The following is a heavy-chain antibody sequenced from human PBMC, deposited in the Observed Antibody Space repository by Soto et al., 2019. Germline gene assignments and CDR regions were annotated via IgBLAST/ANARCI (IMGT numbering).Heavy chain of an antibody. V-gene: IGHV3-23*01. CDR2: ISGTGST. Sequence: EVQLLESGGGLVQPAESLRLSCAASGFSFSLYAMTWVRQAPGKGLEWVSTISGTGSTYYADSVKGRFTISRDNSKATVYLQMNNLRAEDTAVYYCAKRDGAAAAGIDYWGQGNLVTVSS. CDR3: AKRDGAAAAGIDY. CDR1: GFSFSLYA. J-gene: IGHJ4*02. D-gene: IGHD6-13*01.